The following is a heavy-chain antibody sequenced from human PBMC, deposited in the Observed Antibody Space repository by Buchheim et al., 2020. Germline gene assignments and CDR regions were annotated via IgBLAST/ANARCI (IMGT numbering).Heavy chain of an antibody. CDR3: ARGDSWNPPTQ. J-gene: IGHJ4*02. Sequence: VASGGGLVQPGESLRLSCAASGFDFKKYWMSWLRQAPGKGMEWVANIKGDGSEKYYVDSVKGRFTISRDNYENSIYLQMSSLRVEDTAIYYWARGDSWNPPTQWGQG. CDR1: GFDFKKYW. CDR2: IKGDGSEK. V-gene: IGHV3-7*01. D-gene: IGHD1-1*01.